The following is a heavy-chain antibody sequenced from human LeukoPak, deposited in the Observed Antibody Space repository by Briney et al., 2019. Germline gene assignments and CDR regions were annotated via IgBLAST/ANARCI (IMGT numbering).Heavy chain of an antibody. CDR3: AKAPVTSCRGAYCYPFDS. Sequence: GGSLRLSCAASGFTVSSNYMSWVRQAPGKGLEWVSVIYSGGSTYYADSVRGRFTISRDNSKNTLYLQMNSLRAEDAAVYFCAKAPVTSCRGAYCYPFDSWGQGTLVTVSS. J-gene: IGHJ4*02. CDR1: GFTVSSNY. V-gene: IGHV3-53*01. D-gene: IGHD2-21*01. CDR2: IYSGGST.